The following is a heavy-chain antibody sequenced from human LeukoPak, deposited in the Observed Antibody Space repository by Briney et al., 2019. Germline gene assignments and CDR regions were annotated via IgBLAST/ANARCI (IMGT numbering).Heavy chain of an antibody. D-gene: IGHD3-3*01. CDR3: AEVPDPYDFWSGFYGMDV. J-gene: IGHJ6*02. CDR2: ISYDGSNK. Sequence: TGRSLRLSCAASGFTFSSYGMHWVRQAPGKGLEWVAVISYDGSNKYYADSVKGRFTISRDNSKNTLYLQMNSLRAEDTAVYYCAEVPDPYDFWSGFYGMDVWGQGTTVTVSS. CDR1: GFTFSSYG. V-gene: IGHV3-30*18.